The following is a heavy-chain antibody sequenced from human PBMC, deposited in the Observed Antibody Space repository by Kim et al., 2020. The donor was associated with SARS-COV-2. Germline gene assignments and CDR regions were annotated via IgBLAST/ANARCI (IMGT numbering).Heavy chain of an antibody. CDR2: ISGSGGST. J-gene: IGHJ4*02. CDR3: AKDFDMAGFGELLGDY. CDR1: GFTFSSYA. V-gene: IGHV3-23*01. D-gene: IGHD3-10*01. Sequence: GGSLRLSCAASGFTFSSYAMSWVRQAPGKGLEWVSAISGSGGSTYYADSVKGRFTISRDNSKNTLYLQMNSLRAEDTAVYYCAKDFDMAGFGELLGDYWGQGTLVTVSS.